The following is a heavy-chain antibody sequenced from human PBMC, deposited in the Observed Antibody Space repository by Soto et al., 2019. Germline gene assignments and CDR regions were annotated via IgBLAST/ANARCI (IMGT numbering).Heavy chain of an antibody. J-gene: IGHJ4*02. CDR1: GFTFSSYA. CDR3: AANFDEGRLLDY. Sequence: GGSLRLSCAASGFTFSSYAMSWVRQAPGKGLEWVSAISGSVCSTYYADSVKGRFTISRDNSKNTLYLQMNSLRAEDTAVYYCAANFDEGRLLDYWGQGTLVTVSS. CDR2: ISGSVCST. V-gene: IGHV3-23*01. D-gene: IGHD3-9*01.